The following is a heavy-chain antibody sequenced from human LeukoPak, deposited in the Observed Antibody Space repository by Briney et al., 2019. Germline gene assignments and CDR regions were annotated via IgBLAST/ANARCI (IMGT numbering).Heavy chain of an antibody. CDR1: GFTFSSYW. J-gene: IGHJ4*02. D-gene: IGHD2-2*01. CDR2: INSDGSST. Sequence: PGGSLRLSCAASGFTFSSYWMHWVRQAPGKGLVWVPRINSDGSSTSYADSVKGRFTISRDNAKNTLYLQMNSLRAEDTAVYYCASRVGEYCSSTSCSWGQGTLVTVSS. V-gene: IGHV3-74*01. CDR3: ASRVGEYCSSTSCS.